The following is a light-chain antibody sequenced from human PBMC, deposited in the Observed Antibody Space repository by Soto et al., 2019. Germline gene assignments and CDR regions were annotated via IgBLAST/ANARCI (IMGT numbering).Light chain of an antibody. Sequence: EIVMMQSPATRSVSRGEGATLSCRAIQSVSSSVAWYQQKPGQAPRLLIYDSSSRATGVPARFSGSGSGTEFSLAISSLQSEDFAVYYCQQYYNWPPTWTFGQGTKVDIK. CDR2: DSS. J-gene: IGKJ1*01. CDR1: QSVSSS. V-gene: IGKV3-15*01. CDR3: QQYYNWPPTWT.